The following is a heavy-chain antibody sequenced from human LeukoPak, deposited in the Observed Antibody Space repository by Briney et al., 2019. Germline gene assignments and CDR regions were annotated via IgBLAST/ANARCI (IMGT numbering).Heavy chain of an antibody. CDR1: GDSVSSTGYY. V-gene: IGHV4-39*01. CDR2: IYYSGST. D-gene: IGHD3-22*01. Sequence: PSETLSLTCTVSGDSVSSTGYYSGWIRQPPGKGLEWIGTIYYSGSTYYNTSLKSRVTMSEDTSRNQFSLSLSSVNAADTAVYYCAKVGARYSHSSGLYAFDVWGQGTMVTVSS. J-gene: IGHJ3*01. CDR3: AKVGARYSHSSGLYAFDV.